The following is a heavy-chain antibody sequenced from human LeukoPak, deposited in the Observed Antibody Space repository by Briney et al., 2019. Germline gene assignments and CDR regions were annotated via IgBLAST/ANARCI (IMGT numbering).Heavy chain of an antibody. D-gene: IGHD5-12*01. CDR3: ARGRLGSGYDFRWFDP. CDR2: IYTSGST. CDR1: GGSISSYY. Sequence: SETLSLTCTVSGGSISSYYWSWIRQPAGKGLEWSGRIYTSGSTNYNPSLKSRVIISVDKSKSQFSLKLSSVTAADTAVYYCARGRLGSGYDFRWFDPWGQGTLVTVSS. J-gene: IGHJ5*02. V-gene: IGHV4-4*07.